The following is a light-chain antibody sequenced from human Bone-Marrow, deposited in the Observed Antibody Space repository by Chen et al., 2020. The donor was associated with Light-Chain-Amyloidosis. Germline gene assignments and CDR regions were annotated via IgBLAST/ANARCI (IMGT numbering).Light chain of an antibody. CDR3: CSFAGGVVP. CDR2: EAT. Sequence: QSALSQPASVSGSPGQSITISCTGAGNDVGIYKLVSWYQHHPGKAPKLIIYEATARPSGVSTRFSGSQSGNTASLTISGLQAEDEADHYCCSFAGGVVPFGGGTKVTVL. J-gene: IGLJ2*01. CDR1: GNDVGIYKL. V-gene: IGLV2-23*01.